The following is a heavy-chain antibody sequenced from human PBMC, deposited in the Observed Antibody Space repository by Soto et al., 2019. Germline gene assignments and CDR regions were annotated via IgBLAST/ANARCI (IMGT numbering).Heavy chain of an antibody. CDR1: GYRITSYY. V-gene: IGHV1-46*01. J-gene: IGHJ6*02. CDR2: INPSGGST. Sequence: GASVKVCWKASGYRITSYYMHWVRQAKEQGLEWMGIINPSGGSTSYAQKFQGRVTMTRDTSTSTVYMELSSLRSEDTAVYYCARDQPSLDIAAAGTGPNQYYYYGMDVWGQGTTVTVS. D-gene: IGHD6-13*01. CDR3: ARDQPSLDIAAAGTGPNQYYYYGMDV.